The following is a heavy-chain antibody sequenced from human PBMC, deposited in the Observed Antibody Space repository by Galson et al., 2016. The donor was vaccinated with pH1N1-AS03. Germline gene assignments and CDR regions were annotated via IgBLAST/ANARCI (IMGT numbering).Heavy chain of an antibody. CDR2: INYSGST. D-gene: IGHD4-17*01. V-gene: IGHV4-59*11. CDR3: ARHDYGDYVGWFDP. CDR1: GGSISSHY. J-gene: IGHJ5*02. Sequence: SETLSLTCTVSGGSISSHYWNWIRQPPGKGLEWIGYINYSGSTNYNPSLKSRVTISVDTPKNQFSLKLSSVTAADTAVYYCARHDYGDYVGWFDPWGQGTLVTVSS.